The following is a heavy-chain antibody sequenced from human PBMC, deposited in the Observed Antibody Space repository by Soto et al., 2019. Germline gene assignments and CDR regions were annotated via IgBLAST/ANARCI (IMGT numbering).Heavy chain of an antibody. Sequence: GPSLKVCSKGSGYSFTSYWIGWVRQMTGKGLEWMGIIYPGDSDTRYSPSFQGQVTISADKSISTAYLQWSSLKASDTAMYYCARQVAAAGTNWFDPWGQGTLVTVYS. V-gene: IGHV5-51*01. J-gene: IGHJ5*02. D-gene: IGHD6-13*01. CDR3: ARQVAAAGTNWFDP. CDR2: IYPGDSDT. CDR1: GYSFTSYW.